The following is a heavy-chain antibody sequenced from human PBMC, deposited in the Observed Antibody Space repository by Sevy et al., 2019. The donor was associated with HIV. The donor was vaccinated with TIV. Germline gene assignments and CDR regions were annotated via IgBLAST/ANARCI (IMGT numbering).Heavy chain of an antibody. J-gene: IGHJ4*02. V-gene: IGHV4-39*01. Sequence: SETLSLTCTVSGGSISSSSYDWGWIRQPPGKGLEWIGSMYSSGNTYYNPSLKSRVTIFVDTSKNQISLKLTSVTAADTAVYYCARQGGIVVRAFDYWGQGTLVTVSS. D-gene: IGHD2-21*01. CDR1: GGSISSSSYD. CDR2: MYSSGNT. CDR3: ARQGGIVVRAFDY.